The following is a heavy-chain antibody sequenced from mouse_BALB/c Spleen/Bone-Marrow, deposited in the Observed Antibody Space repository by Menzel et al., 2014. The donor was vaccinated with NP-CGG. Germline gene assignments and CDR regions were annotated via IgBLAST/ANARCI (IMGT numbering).Heavy chain of an antibody. V-gene: IGHV14-3*02. CDR2: IDPANGNT. CDR1: GFNIKDTY. D-gene: IGHD1-1*01. Sequence: CGAELVKPGTSVKLSCTASGFNIKDTYIHWVKQRPEQGLEWIGRIDPANGNTKYDPKFQGKATITTDTSSNTAYLQLSSLTSEDTAVYYCASYYYGRSSFACWGQGTLVTVSA. CDR3: ASYYYGRSSFAC. J-gene: IGHJ3*01.